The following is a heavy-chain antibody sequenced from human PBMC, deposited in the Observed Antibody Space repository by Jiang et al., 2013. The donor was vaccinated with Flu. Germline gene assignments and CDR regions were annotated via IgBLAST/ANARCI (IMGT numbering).Heavy chain of an antibody. CDR2: EK. D-gene: IGHD2-2*03. J-gene: IGHJ3*02. Sequence: EKYYVDSVKGRFTISRDNAKNSLYLQMNSLRAEDTAVYYCARDGYCSSTSCLTDDAFDIWGQGTMVTISS. V-gene: IGHV3-7*01. CDR3: ARDGYCSSTSCLTDDAFDI.